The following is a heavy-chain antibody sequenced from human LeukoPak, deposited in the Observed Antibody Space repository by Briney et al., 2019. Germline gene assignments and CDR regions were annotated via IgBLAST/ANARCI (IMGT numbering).Heavy chain of an antibody. J-gene: IGHJ4*02. CDR1: GFTFSSYG. Sequence: GGSLRLSCAASGFTFSSYGMHWVRQVPGKGLEWVAFIRYDGSNKYYADSVKGRFTISRDNAKNSLFLQMNSLRGEDTAVYYCAPGGVAGDYWGQGTLVTVSS. CDR2: IRYDGSNK. CDR3: APGGVAGDY. D-gene: IGHD6-19*01. V-gene: IGHV3-30*02.